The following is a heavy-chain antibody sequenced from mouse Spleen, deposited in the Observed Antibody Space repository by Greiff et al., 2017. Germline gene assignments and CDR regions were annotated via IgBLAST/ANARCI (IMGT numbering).Heavy chain of an antibody. D-gene: IGHD1-1*01. CDR1: GFTFSDFY. J-gene: IGHJ4*01. CDR2: SRNKANDYTT. CDR3: ARDADYGSRWDYAMDY. V-gene: IGHV7-1*01. Sequence: EVKLMESGGGLVQSGRSLRLSCATSGFTFSDFYMEWVRQAPGKGLEWIAASRNKANDYTTEYSASVKGRFIVSRDTSQSILYLQMNALRAEDTAIYYCARDADYGSRWDYAMDYWGQGTSVTVSS.